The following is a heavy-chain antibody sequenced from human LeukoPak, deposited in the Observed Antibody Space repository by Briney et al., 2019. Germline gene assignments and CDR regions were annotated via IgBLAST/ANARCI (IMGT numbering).Heavy chain of an antibody. D-gene: IGHD3-16*01. Sequence: GGSLRLSCAASGFTFSSYSMNWVRQAPGKGLEWVSSISSSSSYIYYADSVKGRFTTSRDNAKKSLYLQMNSLRAEDTAVYCWAGAFGGVIGDYWGQGTLVTVSS. V-gene: IGHV3-21*01. J-gene: IGHJ4*02. CDR2: ISSSSSYI. CDR3: AGAFGGVIGDY. CDR1: GFTFSSYS.